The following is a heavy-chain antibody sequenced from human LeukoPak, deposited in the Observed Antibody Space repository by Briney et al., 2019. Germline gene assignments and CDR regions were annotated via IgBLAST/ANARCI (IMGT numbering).Heavy chain of an antibody. CDR3: SKGQELDDGILES. D-gene: IGHD1-1*01. CDR1: GFTFSSYS. Sequence: GGSLRLFCAASGFTFSSYSMNWVRQAPGKGLEWVSTIRGNGGGTDYGESRRGRFTNSRENCKSPVYLEMESVCSEGTARYFCSKGQELDDGILESWGRGTLVTVSS. CDR2: IRGNGGGT. V-gene: IGHV3-23*01. J-gene: IGHJ4*02.